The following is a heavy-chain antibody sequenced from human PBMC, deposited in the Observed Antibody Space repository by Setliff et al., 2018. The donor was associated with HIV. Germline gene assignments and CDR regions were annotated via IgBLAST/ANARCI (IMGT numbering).Heavy chain of an antibody. CDR2: IYHSGST. Sequence: PSETLSLTCTVSGGSIRSNYWSWIRQPAGKGLEWIGRIYHSGSTNYNPSLESRLTISVDTSKNQFSLKLSSVTAADAAVYYCARHYPRSDDAFDIWGQRTMVTVS. CDR1: GGSIRSNY. D-gene: IGHD6-19*01. CDR3: ARHYPRSDDAFDI. J-gene: IGHJ3*02. V-gene: IGHV4-59*08.